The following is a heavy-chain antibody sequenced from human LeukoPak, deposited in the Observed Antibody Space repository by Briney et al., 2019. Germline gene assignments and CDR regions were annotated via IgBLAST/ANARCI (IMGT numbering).Heavy chain of an antibody. CDR2: IKQDGSEK. CDR1: GFTFSSYW. Sequence: PGGSLRLSCAASGFTFSSYWMSWVRQAPGKGLEWVANIKQDGSEKYNVDSVKGRFTISRDNAKDSLYLQMNSLRAEDTAVYYCARGGSAWSDFDYWGQGTLVTVSS. J-gene: IGHJ4*02. D-gene: IGHD3-16*01. CDR3: ARGGSAWSDFDY. V-gene: IGHV3-7*01.